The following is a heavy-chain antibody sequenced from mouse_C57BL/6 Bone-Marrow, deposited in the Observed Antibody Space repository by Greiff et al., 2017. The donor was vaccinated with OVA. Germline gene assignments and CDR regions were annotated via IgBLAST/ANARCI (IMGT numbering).Heavy chain of an antibody. Sequence: EVNLVESGGGLVKPGGSLKLSCAASGFTFSDYGMHWVRQAPEKGLEWVAYISSGSSTIYYADTVKGRFTISRDNAKNTLFLQMTSLRSEDTAMYYCARRFYDYLAWFAYWGQGTLVTVSA. CDR1: GFTFSDYG. CDR2: ISSGSSTI. V-gene: IGHV5-17*01. D-gene: IGHD2-4*01. J-gene: IGHJ3*01. CDR3: ARRFYDYLAWFAY.